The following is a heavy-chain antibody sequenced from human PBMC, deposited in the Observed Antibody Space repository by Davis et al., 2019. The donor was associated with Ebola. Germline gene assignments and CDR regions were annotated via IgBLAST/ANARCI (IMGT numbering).Heavy chain of an antibody. Sequence: PGGSLRLSCAASGFTFDDYGMSWVRQAPGKGLEWVSVIYSGGSTYYADSVKGRFTISRDNSKNTLYLQMNSLRAEDTAVYYCAKDPAVYYDILTGYYQDDAFDIWGQGTMVTVSS. CDR2: IYSGGST. D-gene: IGHD3-9*01. CDR3: AKDPAVYYDILTGYYQDDAFDI. J-gene: IGHJ3*02. CDR1: GFTFDDYG. V-gene: IGHV3-23*03.